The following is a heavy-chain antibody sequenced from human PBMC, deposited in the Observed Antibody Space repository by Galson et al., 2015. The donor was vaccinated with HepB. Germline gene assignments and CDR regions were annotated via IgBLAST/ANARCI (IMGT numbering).Heavy chain of an antibody. J-gene: IGHJ6*03. CDR3: ARNPDFWSGYHYYYYYYMDV. CDR2: INAGNGST. V-gene: IGHV1-3*01. Sequence: SVKVSCKASGYTFTSYAMHWVRQAPGQRLEWMGWINAGNGSTKYSQKFQGRVTITRDTSASTAYMELSSLRSEDTAVYYCARNPDFWSGYHYYYYYYMDVWGTGTTVTVSS. D-gene: IGHD3-3*01. CDR1: GYTFTSYA.